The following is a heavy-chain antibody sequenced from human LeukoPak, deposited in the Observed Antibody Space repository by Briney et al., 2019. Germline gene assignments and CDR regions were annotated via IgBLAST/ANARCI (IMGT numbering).Heavy chain of an antibody. CDR1: GFSFSNHA. Sequence: GGSLRLSCAASGFSFSNHAMSWVRQAPGKGLEWVSGISGSGGSTYYADSVKGRFTISRDNSKNTLYLQMNSLRAEDTAVYYCAKVRSTYHTNDYWGQGTLVTVSS. V-gene: IGHV3-23*01. CDR3: AKVRSTYHTNDY. CDR2: ISGSGGST. D-gene: IGHD2/OR15-2a*01. J-gene: IGHJ4*02.